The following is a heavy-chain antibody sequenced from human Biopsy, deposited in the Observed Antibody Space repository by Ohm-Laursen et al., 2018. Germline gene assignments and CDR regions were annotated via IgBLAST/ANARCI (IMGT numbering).Heavy chain of an antibody. CDR1: GYTFTGYH. CDR2: INAKTGDT. J-gene: IGHJ5*02. D-gene: IGHD3-22*01. CDR3: TRGGYYYDSLAYYYWFDP. V-gene: IGHV1-2*02. Sequence: ASVKVSCKASGYTFTGYHVHWVRQAPGQGLEWMGWINAKTGDTNYAQKFQGRVTMTRDTSISTAYVDLSSLRSDDTAVDYCTRGGYYYDSLAYYYWFDPWGQGTLVTASS.